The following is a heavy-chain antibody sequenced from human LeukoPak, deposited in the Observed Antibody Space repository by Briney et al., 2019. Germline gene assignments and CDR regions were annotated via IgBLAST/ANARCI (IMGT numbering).Heavy chain of an antibody. D-gene: IGHD3-22*01. CDR3: ARDIVPSSGYTFGAFDI. CDR2: ISYDGSNK. V-gene: IGHV3-30*03. J-gene: IGHJ3*02. CDR1: GFTFSSYG. Sequence: QPGGSLRLSCAASGFTFSSYGMHWVRQAPGKGLEWVAVISYDGSNKYYADSVKGRFTISRDNSKNTLYLQMNSLRAEDTAVYYCARDIVPSSGYTFGAFDIWGQGTMVTVSS.